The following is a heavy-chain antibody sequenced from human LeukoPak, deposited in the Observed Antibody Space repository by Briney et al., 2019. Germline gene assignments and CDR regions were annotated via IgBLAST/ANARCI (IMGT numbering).Heavy chain of an antibody. Sequence: GGSLRLSCAASGFSLSSYAMSWVRQAPEKGLEWVSTINHSGSDTYFADSVKGRFTVSRDNSKNTLYLQMKSLRAEDTAVYYCAKDLGGRTAFDYWGQGTLVTVSS. CDR3: AKDLGGRTAFDY. V-gene: IGHV3-23*05. J-gene: IGHJ4*02. CDR2: INHSGSDT. D-gene: IGHD2-15*01. CDR1: GFSLSSYA.